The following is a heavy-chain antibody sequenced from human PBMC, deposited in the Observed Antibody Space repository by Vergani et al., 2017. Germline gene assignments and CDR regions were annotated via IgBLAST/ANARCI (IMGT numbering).Heavy chain of an antibody. V-gene: IGHV3-74*03. J-gene: IGHJ2*01. CDR1: GFSFNSYW. Sequence: DVHLAESGGGFFQPGGSLRLSCSASGFSFNSYWMHWVRQVPGKGLLWVSRIKSDGSITAYADSVKGRFTISRDNTKNSLSLQMSGLRVEDTAVYYCVRLPRGPWNFDHWGRGTLITVSS. CDR2: IKSDGSIT. CDR3: VRLPRGPWNFDH.